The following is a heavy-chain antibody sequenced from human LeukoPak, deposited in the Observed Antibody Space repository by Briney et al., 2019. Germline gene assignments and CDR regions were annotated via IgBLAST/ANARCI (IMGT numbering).Heavy chain of an antibody. J-gene: IGHJ4*02. V-gene: IGHV4-59*01. D-gene: IGHD2-15*01. CDR2: IYYSGST. Sequence: SETLSLTCTVSGGSISSYYWSWIRQPLGKGLERIRYIYYSGSTNYNASLTNRVTISVDTSKNQFSLKLSSVTAADTAVYYCAREVGYCSGGSCYSYFDYWGQGTLVTVSS. CDR3: AREVGYCSGGSCYSYFDY. CDR1: GGSISSYY.